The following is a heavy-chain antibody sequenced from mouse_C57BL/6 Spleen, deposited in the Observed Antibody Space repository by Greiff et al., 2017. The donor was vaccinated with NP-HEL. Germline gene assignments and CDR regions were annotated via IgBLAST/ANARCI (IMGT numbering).Heavy chain of an antibody. Sequence: DVHLVESGEGLVKPGGSLKLSCAASGFTFSSYAMSWVRQTPEKRLEWVAYISSGGDYIYYADTVKGRFTISRDNARNTLYLQMSSLKSEDTAMYYCTRDRLFYAMDYWGQGTSVTVSS. CDR1: GFTFSSYA. V-gene: IGHV5-9-1*02. CDR3: TRDRLFYAMDY. CDR2: ISSGGDYI. J-gene: IGHJ4*01.